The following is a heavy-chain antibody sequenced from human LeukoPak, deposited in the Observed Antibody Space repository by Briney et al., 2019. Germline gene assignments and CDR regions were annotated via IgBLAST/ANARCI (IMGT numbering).Heavy chain of an antibody. V-gene: IGHV1-8*01. CDR3: ARSAYYGSGSYYYYMDV. CDR1: GYTFTSYD. D-gene: IGHD3-10*01. Sequence: ASVTVSCKASGYTFTSYDINWVRQATGQGLEWMGWMNPNSGNTGYAQKFQGRVTMTRNTSISTAYMELSSLRSEDTAVYYCARSAYYGSGSYYYYMDVWGKGTTVTVSS. J-gene: IGHJ6*03. CDR2: MNPNSGNT.